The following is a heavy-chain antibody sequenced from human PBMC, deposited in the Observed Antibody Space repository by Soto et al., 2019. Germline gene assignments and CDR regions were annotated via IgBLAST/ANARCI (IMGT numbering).Heavy chain of an antibody. CDR3: AKKVTIYAVDPADY. V-gene: IGHV3-23*01. D-gene: IGHD3-3*01. CDR1: GFTFSDFG. CDR2: ISASGDAT. Sequence: GGSLRLSCAASGFTFSDFGMSWVRQAPGKGLEWVSVISASGDATYYAASVKGRFTLSRDNSKNTLYLQMNSLTVADTAVYYCAKKVTIYAVDPADYWGQGTQVTVSS. J-gene: IGHJ4*02.